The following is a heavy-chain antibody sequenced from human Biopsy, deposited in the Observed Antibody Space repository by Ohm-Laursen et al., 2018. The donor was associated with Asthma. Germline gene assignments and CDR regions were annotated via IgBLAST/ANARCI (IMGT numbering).Heavy chain of an antibody. J-gene: IGHJ4*02. D-gene: IGHD1-14*01. CDR1: GFTFSRFG. V-gene: IGHV3-30*03. CDR3: ARDGPELPTELDY. CDR2: ISSDVRE. Sequence: SLRLSRTASGFTFSRFGMHWVRQAPGKGLEWVALISSDVREWYADSVKGRFTISRDNAKNSLYLQMNSLRAEDTAVYYCARDGPELPTELDYWGPGTLVTVSS.